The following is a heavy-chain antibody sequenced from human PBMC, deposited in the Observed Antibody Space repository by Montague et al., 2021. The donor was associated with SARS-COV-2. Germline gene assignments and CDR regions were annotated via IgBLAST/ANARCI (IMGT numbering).Heavy chain of an antibody. CDR3: ARTSASSDY. Sequence: CAISGDSDSRNSVTWKWIRQTPSIGPEWLGRTYYRSKWYNDYAVSVKSRITINPDASKNQISLQLNSVTPEDTAVYYCARTSASSDYWGQGTLVTVSS. CDR2: TYYRSKWYN. V-gene: IGHV6-1*01. D-gene: IGHD1-26*01. J-gene: IGHJ4*02. CDR1: GDSDSRNSVT.